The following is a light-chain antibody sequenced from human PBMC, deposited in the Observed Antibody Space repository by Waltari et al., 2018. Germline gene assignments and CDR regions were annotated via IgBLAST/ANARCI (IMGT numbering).Light chain of an antibody. CDR3: AAWDDSLSGYV. Sequence: QSVLTQPPSASGTPGQRVTLPCSGSSSTIGSNYVYWSQPLPGTAPKLLIYRKNQRPSGVPDRFSGSKSGTSASLAISGLRSEDEADYYCAAWDDSLSGYVFGTGTKVTVL. CDR1: SSTIGSNY. J-gene: IGLJ1*01. V-gene: IGLV1-47*01. CDR2: RKN.